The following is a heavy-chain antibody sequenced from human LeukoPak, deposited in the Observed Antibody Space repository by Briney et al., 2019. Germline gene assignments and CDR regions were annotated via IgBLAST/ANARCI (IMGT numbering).Heavy chain of an antibody. CDR3: ARGPGYSFSYYFDY. V-gene: IGHV3-30-3*01. CDR2: ISYDGSNK. J-gene: IGHJ4*02. Sequence: PGRSLRLSCAASGFTSSSYAMHWVRQAPGKGLEWVAVISYDGSNKYYADSVKGRFTISRDNSKNTLYLQMNSLRAEDTAVYYCARGPGYSFSYYFDYWGQGTLVTVSS. CDR1: GFTSSSYA. D-gene: IGHD5-18*01.